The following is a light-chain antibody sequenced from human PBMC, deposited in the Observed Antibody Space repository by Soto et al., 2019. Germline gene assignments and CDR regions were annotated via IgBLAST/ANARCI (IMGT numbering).Light chain of an antibody. CDR3: SSYTSSNTLV. CDR1: SSDIGGYNY. V-gene: IGLV2-14*01. CDR2: DVT. Sequence: SALTQPASVSGSPGQSITISCTGTSSDIGGYNYVSWYQHHPGKAPKLMIYDVTNRPSGVSNRFSGSKSDNTASLTISGLQAEDEADYYCSSYTSSNTLVFGTGTKLTVL. J-gene: IGLJ1*01.